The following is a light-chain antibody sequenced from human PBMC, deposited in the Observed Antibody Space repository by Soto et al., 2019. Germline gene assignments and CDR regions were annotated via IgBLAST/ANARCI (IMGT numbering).Light chain of an antibody. CDR3: QQYNNSSRT. CDR1: QSVSSN. J-gene: IGKJ1*01. V-gene: IGKV3-15*01. CDR2: GAS. Sequence: EIVMTQSPATLSVSPGERATLSCRASQSVSSNLAWYQQKPGQAPRLLIYGASTRATGIPARFSGSGSGTDCTLTISSLQSEDFAVYYCQQYNNSSRTFGQGTKVEIK.